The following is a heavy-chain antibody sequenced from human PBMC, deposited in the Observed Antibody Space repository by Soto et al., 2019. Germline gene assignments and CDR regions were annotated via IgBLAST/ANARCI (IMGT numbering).Heavy chain of an antibody. J-gene: IGHJ6*02. D-gene: IGHD2-8*01. CDR2: INPKRGGI. CDR3: ARGVSPDCSNGACSWHYYHDMDV. V-gene: IGHV1-2*06. CDR1: GYTFSDYL. Sequence: ASVKVSCKASGYTFSDYLIHWVRQAPGHALEGMGRINPKRGGIHSVQRFQGRVTMTTDPSMRIAYMELRRLKDDDTAVYSCARGVSPDCSNGACSWHYYHDMDVWGQGTTVTVS.